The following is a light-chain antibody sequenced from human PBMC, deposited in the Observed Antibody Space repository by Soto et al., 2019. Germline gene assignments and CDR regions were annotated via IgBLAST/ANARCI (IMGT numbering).Light chain of an antibody. CDR1: QSISSW. CDR2: KAS. V-gene: IGKV1-5*03. J-gene: IGKJ1*01. CDR3: QQYNSYPWT. Sequence: SPSTKAGSAAESVPITCXASQSISSWLAWYQQKPGKAPKLLIYKASTLESGVPSNFSGSGSGTEFTLSISSLQPEDFATYYCQQYNSYPWTFGQGTKVDI.